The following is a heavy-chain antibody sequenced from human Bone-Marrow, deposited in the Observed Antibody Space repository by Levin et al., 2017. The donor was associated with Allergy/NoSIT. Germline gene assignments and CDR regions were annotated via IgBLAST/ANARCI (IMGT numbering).Heavy chain of an antibody. D-gene: IGHD2-8*02. CDR3: ARGIIGDVRVAHKEAFDI. V-gene: IGHV3-21*01. J-gene: IGHJ3*02. Sequence: GASVKVSCTVSGFTFSIYSINWVRQAPGKGPEWVSSISSSGSDMYYVDSVKGRFTISRDNAKNSLTLQMNSLRAEDTAVYYCARGIIGDVRVAHKEAFDIWGQGTMVSVSS. CDR2: ISSSGSDM. CDR1: GFTFSIYS.